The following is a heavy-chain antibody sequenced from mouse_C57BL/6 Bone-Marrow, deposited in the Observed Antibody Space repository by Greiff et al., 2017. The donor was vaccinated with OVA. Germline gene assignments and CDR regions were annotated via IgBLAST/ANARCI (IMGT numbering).Heavy chain of an antibody. Sequence: EVQLQQSGPELVKPGASVKISCKASGYTFTDYYMNWVKQSHGKSLEWIGDINPNNGGTSYNQKFKGKATLTVDKSSSTAYMELRSLTSEDSAVYYCARPSNYVGAMDYWGQGTSVTVSS. CDR3: ARPSNYVGAMDY. CDR1: GYTFTDYY. V-gene: IGHV1-26*01. D-gene: IGHD2-1*01. J-gene: IGHJ4*01. CDR2: INPNNGGT.